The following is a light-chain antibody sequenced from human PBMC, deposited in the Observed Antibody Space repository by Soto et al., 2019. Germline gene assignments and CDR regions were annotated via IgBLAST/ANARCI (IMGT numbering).Light chain of an antibody. CDR2: GAS. CDR3: QQAYSFPIT. V-gene: IGKV1D-12*01. CDR1: QDIAGY. Sequence: DIQVTQSPSSVPASVGARVTITCRASQDIAGYLAWYQHKPGRXXEXXIHGASRLQSGVPARFSGSGSGTDFTISINSLQPEDVETYYCQQAYSFPITFGQGTRLENK. J-gene: IGKJ5*01.